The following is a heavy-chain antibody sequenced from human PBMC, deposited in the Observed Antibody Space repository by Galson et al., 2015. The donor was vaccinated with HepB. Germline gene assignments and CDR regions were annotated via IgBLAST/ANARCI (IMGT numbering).Heavy chain of an antibody. CDR2: IKSKSDGGTT. CDR1: GFTSSNAW. Sequence: SLRLSCAVSGFTSSNAWMSWVRQAPGKGLEWVGRIKSKSDGGTTHYAAPVKGRFTISRDDSKNTLYLQMNSLKTEDTAVYYCTTEGGNGAFDIWGQGTMVTVSS. CDR3: TTEGGNGAFDI. D-gene: IGHD1-26*01. V-gene: IGHV3-15*01. J-gene: IGHJ3*02.